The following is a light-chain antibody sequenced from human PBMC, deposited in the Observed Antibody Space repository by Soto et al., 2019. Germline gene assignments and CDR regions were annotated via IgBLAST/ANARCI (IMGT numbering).Light chain of an antibody. V-gene: IGKV1-5*01. Sequence: DIQVTQSPPTLSASVGDRVTITCRASQTISTWIAWYQQKPGKAPKLLVYDASTLQSGVPSRFSGTGSGTDFTLTINNLEPEDFAVYYCQVRTNWSIAFGRGTRLEIK. CDR3: QVRTNWSIA. CDR2: DAS. J-gene: IGKJ5*01. CDR1: QTISTW.